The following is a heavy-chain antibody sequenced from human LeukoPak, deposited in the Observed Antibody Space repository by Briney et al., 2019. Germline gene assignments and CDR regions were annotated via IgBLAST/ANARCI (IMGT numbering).Heavy chain of an antibody. CDR3: ARDWNSMGYYYHMDV. V-gene: IGHV3-21*01. J-gene: IGHJ6*03. CDR2: ISSGNIYI. Sequence: SGGSLRLSCAASGFSFSSYSMNSVRQAPGKGVEWVSCISSGNIYIYYADSVKGRFTISRDNAKNSLFLQMNSLRAEDTAVYYCARDWNSMGYYYHMDVWGKGTTVTVSS. CDR1: GFSFSSYS. D-gene: IGHD2/OR15-2a*01.